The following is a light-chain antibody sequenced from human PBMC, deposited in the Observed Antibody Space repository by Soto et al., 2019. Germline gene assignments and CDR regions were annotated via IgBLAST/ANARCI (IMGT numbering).Light chain of an antibody. Sequence: ERVMTQSPATLSVSPGERATLSCRASQSVGSNLAWYQQKPGQAPRLLIFGASSRATGISARFSGSGSGTEFTLTISSLQSEDFAVYYCQQYNNWPPTTFGQGTRLEIK. CDR2: GAS. J-gene: IGKJ5*01. CDR1: QSVGSN. CDR3: QQYNNWPPTT. V-gene: IGKV3D-15*01.